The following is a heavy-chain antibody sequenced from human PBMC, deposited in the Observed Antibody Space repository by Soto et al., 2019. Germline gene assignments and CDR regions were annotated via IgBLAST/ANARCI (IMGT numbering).Heavy chain of an antibody. CDR3: AKDIGHGGNDY. D-gene: IGHD2-15*01. CDR1: GFTFDDYA. J-gene: IGHJ4*02. V-gene: IGHV3-9*01. CDR2: ISWNSGSI. Sequence: SLGLSCAASGFTFDDYAMHWVRQAPGKGLEGGSGISWNSGSIGYADSVKGRFTISRDNAKNSLYLQMNSLRAEDTALYYCAKDIGHGGNDYWGQGTLVTVSS.